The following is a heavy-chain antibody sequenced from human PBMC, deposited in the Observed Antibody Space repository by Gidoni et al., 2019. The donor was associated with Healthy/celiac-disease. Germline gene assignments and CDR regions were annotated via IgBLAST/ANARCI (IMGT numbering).Heavy chain of an antibody. J-gene: IGHJ5*02. CDR1: GFTFSSYA. D-gene: IGHD6-25*01. V-gene: IGHV3-23*01. Sequence: EVQLLESGGGLVQPGGSLRLSCAASGFTFSSYAMSWVRQAPGKGLEWVSAIRGRGGSTYYADSVKGRFPISRDNSKNTLYLQMNSLRAEDTAVYYCAKGGDKKTATWGFDPWGQGTLVTVSS. CDR3: AKGGDKKTATWGFDP. CDR2: IRGRGGST.